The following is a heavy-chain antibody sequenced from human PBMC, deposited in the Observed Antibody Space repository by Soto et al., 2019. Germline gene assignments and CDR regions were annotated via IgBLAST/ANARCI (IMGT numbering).Heavy chain of an antibody. D-gene: IGHD6-13*01. CDR3: AKDAGASSSWPGY. CDR1: GYTFTSYD. V-gene: IGHV1-8*01. CDR2: MNPNSGNT. Sequence: GASVKVSCKASGYTFTSYDINWVRQATGQGLEWMGWMNPNSGNTGYAQKFQGRFTISRDNSKNTLYLQMNSLRAEDTAVYYCAKDAGASSSWPGYWGQGTLVTVSS. J-gene: IGHJ4*02.